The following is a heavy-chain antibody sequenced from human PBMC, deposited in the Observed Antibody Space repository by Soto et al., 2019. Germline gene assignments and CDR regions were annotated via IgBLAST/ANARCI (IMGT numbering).Heavy chain of an antibody. J-gene: IGHJ4*02. CDR2: INHSGST. CDR3: ARGRRQWLQKALDY. D-gene: IGHD6-19*01. CDR1: GGSFSGYY. Sequence: SETLSLTCAVYGGSFSGYYWSWIRQPPGKGLEWIGEINHSGSTNYNPSLKSRVTISVDTSKNQFSLKLSSVTAADTAVYYCARGRRQWLQKALDYWGQGTLVTVSS. V-gene: IGHV4-34*01.